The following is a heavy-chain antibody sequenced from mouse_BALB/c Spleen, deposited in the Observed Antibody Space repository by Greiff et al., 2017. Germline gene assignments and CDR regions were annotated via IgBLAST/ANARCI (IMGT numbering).Heavy chain of an antibody. V-gene: IGHV1-4*01. CDR1: GYTFTSYT. CDR3: ARSGEVRLFDY. Sequence: QVQLKQSGAELARPGASVKMSCKASGYTFTSYTMHWVKQRPGQGLEWIGYINPSSGYTNYNQKFKDKATLTADKSSSTAYMQLSSLTSEDSAVYYCARSGEVRLFDYWGQGTTLTVSS. D-gene: IGHD2-14*01. CDR2: INPSSGYT. J-gene: IGHJ2*01.